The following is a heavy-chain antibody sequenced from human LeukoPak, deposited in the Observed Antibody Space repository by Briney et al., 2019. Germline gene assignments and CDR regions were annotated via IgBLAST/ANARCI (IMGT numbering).Heavy chain of an antibody. CDR2: ISAYNGNT. CDR3: ARDPDPPAWYSSSWYYYYYGMDV. V-gene: IGHV1-18*01. CDR1: GYTFTSYG. J-gene: IGHJ6*02. Sequence: EASVKVSCKASGYTFTSYGISWARQAPGQGLEWMGWISAYNGNTNYAQKLQGRVTMTTDTSTSTAYMELRSLRSDDTAVYYCARDPDPPAWYSSSWYYYYYGMDVWGQGTTVTVSS. D-gene: IGHD6-13*01.